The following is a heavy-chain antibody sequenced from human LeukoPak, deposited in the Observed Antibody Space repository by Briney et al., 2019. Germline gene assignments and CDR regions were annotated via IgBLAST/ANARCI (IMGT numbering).Heavy chain of an antibody. V-gene: IGHV4-39*07. CDR3: ARWGHISSWFSYYYYYMDV. J-gene: IGHJ6*03. CDR2: IHYSGST. CDR1: GGSISSSSYY. Sequence: SETLSLTCTVSGGSISSSSYYWAWIRQPPGKGLEWSGSIHYSGSTYYNPSLQSRVTISIDTSKNQFSLKLRFVTAADTAVYYCARWGHISSWFSYYYYYMDVWGKGTTVTISS. D-gene: IGHD6-13*01.